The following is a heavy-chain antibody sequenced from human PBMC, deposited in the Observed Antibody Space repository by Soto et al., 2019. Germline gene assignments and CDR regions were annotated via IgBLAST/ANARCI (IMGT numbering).Heavy chain of an antibody. Sequence: ASVKVSCKASGYTFTSYGISWVRQAPGQGLEWMGWISAYNGNTNYAQKLQGRVTMTTDTSTSTAYMELRNLRSDDTAVYYCARDFWETDAAECLGYWGQGTLVTVSS. CDR1: GYTFTSYG. J-gene: IGHJ4*02. D-gene: IGHD6-13*01. V-gene: IGHV1-18*01. CDR2: ISAYNGNT. CDR3: ARDFWETDAAECLGY.